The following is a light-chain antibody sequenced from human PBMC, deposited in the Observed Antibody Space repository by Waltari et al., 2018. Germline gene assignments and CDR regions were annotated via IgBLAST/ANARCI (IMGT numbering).Light chain of an antibody. J-gene: IGLJ2*01. CDR3: NSYTTSSTVV. CDR1: SIDIGTYNY. CDR2: DVS. Sequence: QSALTQPASVSGSPGQSITISCTGTSIDIGTYNYVSWYQQHPGKAPKRVIFDVSNRPSGVSDRFSGSKSGDTASLTISGLQAEDEADYYCNSYTTSSTVVFGGGTTLTVL. V-gene: IGLV2-14*03.